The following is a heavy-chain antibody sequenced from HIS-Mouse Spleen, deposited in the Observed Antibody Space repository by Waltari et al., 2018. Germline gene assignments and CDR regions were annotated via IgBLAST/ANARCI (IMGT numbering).Heavy chain of an antibody. V-gene: IGHV4-39*07. J-gene: IGHJ2*01. CDR2: IYYSGST. Sequence: QLQLQESGPGLVKPSDTLSLTCTCSCGPISSSPYYWVWIRQPPGKGLEWIGSIYYSGSTYYNPSLKGRVTISVDTSKNQFSLKLSSVTAADTAVYYCAREIPYSSSWYDWYFDLWGRGTLVTVSS. D-gene: IGHD6-13*01. CDR3: AREIPYSSSWYDWYFDL. CDR1: CGPISSSPYY.